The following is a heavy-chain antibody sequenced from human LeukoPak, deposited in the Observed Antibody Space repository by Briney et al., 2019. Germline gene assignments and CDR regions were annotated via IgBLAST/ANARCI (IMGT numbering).Heavy chain of an antibody. CDR2: IYYSGST. V-gene: IGHV4-59*01. D-gene: IGHD5-18*01. Sequence: SETLSLTCTVSGGSISSYYWSWIRQPPGKGLEWIGYIYYSGSTNYNPSLKSRVTISVDTSKNQFSLKLSSVTAADTAVYYCARVGGTEGYSYGLHFDYWGQGTLVTVSS. CDR1: GGSISSYY. CDR3: ARVGGTEGYSYGLHFDY. J-gene: IGHJ4*02.